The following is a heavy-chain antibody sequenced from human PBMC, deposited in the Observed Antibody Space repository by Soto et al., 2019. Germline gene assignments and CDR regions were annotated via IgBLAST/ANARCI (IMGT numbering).Heavy chain of an antibody. V-gene: IGHV4-34*01. Sequence: TSETLSLTCAVYGGSFSGYYWSWIRQPPGKGLEWIGEINHSGSTNYNPSLKSRVTISVDTSKNQFSLKLSSVTAADTAVYYCARGSPYYGMDVWGQGTTVTVSS. CDR1: GGSFSGYY. CDR2: INHSGST. J-gene: IGHJ6*02. CDR3: ARGSPYYGMDV.